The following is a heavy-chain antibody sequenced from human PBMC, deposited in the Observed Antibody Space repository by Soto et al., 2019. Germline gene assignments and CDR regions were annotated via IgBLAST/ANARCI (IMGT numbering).Heavy chain of an antibody. CDR1: GFTCSSYA. D-gene: IGHD3-10*01. J-gene: IGHJ4*02. CDR3: AQDGVPYGAGSYSDY. Sequence: EVQLLESGGGLVQPGGSLRLSCAASGFTCSSYAMSWVRQAPGKGLEWVSAISGSGGSTYYADSVKGRFTISRDTSKNTLYLQMNSLRAADTAVYYCAQDGVPYGAGSYSDYWGQGTLVTFSS. CDR2: ISGSGGST. V-gene: IGHV3-23*01.